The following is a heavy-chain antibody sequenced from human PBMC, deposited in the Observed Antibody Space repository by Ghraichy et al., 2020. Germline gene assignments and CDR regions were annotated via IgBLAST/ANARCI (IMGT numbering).Heavy chain of an antibody. V-gene: IGHV1-69*13. Sequence: SVKVSCKASGGTFSSYAITWVRQAPGQGLAWVGGIIPIFGKAYYAPTFQGRVTITADESTSTSYMDLSSLRSEDPAVYYCGRHPRLQVSDYFDYWGQGTLVTVSS. CDR1: GGTFSSYA. D-gene: IGHD6-19*01. J-gene: IGHJ4*02. CDR2: IIPIFGKA. CDR3: GRHPRLQVSDYFDY.